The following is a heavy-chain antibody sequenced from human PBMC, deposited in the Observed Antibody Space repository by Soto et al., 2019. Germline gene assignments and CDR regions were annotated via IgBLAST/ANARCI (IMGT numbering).Heavy chain of an antibody. D-gene: IGHD6-19*01. CDR3: AKSGQYSSGWYERGDAFDI. Sequence: EVQLLESGGGLVQPGGSLRLSCAASGFTFSSYAMSWVRQAPGKGLEWVSAISGSGGSTYYADSVKGRFTISRDNSKNTLYLQMNSLRAEDTAVYYCAKSGQYSSGWYERGDAFDIWGQGTMVTVSS. V-gene: IGHV3-23*01. CDR1: GFTFSSYA. J-gene: IGHJ3*02. CDR2: ISGSGGST.